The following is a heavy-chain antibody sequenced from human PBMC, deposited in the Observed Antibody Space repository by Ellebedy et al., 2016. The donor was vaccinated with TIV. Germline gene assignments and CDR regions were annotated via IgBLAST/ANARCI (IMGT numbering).Heavy chain of an antibody. CDR3: TRRVVGATPFDY. D-gene: IGHD1-26*01. CDR1: GFTFSGSA. V-gene: IGHV3-73*01. J-gene: IGHJ4*02. CDR2: IRSKANSYAT. Sequence: GESLKISCAASGFTFSGSAMHWVRQASGKGLEWVGRIRSKANSYATAYAASVKGRFTISRDDSKNTAYLQMNSLKTEDTAVYYCTRRVVGATPFDYWGQGTLVTVSS.